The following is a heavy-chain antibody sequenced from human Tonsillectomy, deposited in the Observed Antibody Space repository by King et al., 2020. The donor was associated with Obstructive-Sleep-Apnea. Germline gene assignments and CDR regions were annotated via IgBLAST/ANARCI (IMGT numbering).Heavy chain of an antibody. Sequence: VQLQESGPGLVKPSETLSLTCTVSGGSISSYYWSWIRQPPGKGLEWIGYIYYSGSTNYNPSLKSRVTISVDTSKNQFSLKLSSVTAADTAVYYCARLPNYCDSSGLGPTIDYWGQGTLVTVSS. CDR2: IYYSGST. J-gene: IGHJ4*02. V-gene: IGHV4-59*08. CDR1: GGSISSYY. CDR3: ARLPNYCDSSGLGPTIDY. D-gene: IGHD3-22*01.